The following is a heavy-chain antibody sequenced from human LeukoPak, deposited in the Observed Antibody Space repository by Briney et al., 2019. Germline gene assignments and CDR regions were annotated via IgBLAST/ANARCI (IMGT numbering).Heavy chain of an antibody. CDR1: GASISNDNW. CDR2: IHHRGSV. CDR3: TRNGYYVPDY. Sequence: PSGTLSLTCAVSGASISNDNWWSWVRPTPGKGLEWIGEIHHRGSVNYNPSLKSRVIISVDMSKNQLSLSLNSVTAADTATYYCTRNGYYVPDYWGQGTLVTVSS. D-gene: IGHD1-26*01. J-gene: IGHJ4*02. V-gene: IGHV4-4*02.